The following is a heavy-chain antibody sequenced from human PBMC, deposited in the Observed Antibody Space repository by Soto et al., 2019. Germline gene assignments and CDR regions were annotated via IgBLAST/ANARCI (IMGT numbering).Heavy chain of an antibody. V-gene: IGHV4-59*01. CDR3: ARVKEFGPSGGFGY. J-gene: IGHJ4*02. CDR2: IYYSGST. D-gene: IGHD1-1*01. CDR1: GASISSYY. Sequence: SETLSLTCTVSGASISSYYWSWIRQPPGKGLEWIGYIYYSGSTNYNPSLKSRVTISVDTSKNQFSLKLSSVTAADTAVYYCARVKEFGPSGGFGYWGQGTLVTVSS.